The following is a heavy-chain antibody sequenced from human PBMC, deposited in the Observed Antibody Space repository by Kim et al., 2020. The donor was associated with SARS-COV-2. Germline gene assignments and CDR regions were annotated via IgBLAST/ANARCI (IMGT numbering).Heavy chain of an antibody. CDR2: ST. J-gene: IGHJ4*02. V-gene: IGHV4-59*01. D-gene: IGHD3-10*01. CDR3: ATLGRGLSNY. Sequence: STNYTPPLKSRVTISVDTSKNQFSLKLSSVTAADTAVYYCATLGRGLSNYWGQGTLVTVSS.